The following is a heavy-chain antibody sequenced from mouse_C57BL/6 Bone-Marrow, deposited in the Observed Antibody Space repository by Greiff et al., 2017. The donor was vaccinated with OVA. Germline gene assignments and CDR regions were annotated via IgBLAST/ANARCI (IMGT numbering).Heavy chain of an antibody. CDR3: ARRAPYYGSSHWYFDV. D-gene: IGHD1-1*01. J-gene: IGHJ1*03. V-gene: IGHV5-2*01. CDR2: INSDGGST. Sequence: EVKLMESGGGLVQPGESLKLSCESNEYEFPSHDMSWVRKTPEKRLELVAAINSDGGSTYYPDTMERRFIISRDNTKKTLYLQMSSLRSEDTALYYCARRAPYYGSSHWYFDVWGTGTTVTVSS. CDR1: EYEFPSHD.